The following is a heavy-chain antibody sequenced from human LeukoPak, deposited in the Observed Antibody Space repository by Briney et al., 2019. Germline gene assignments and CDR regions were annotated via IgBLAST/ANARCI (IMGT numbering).Heavy chain of an antibody. V-gene: IGHV3-23*01. J-gene: IGHJ5*02. CDR1: GFTFSSYA. CDR3: AKDRAGLLWFGEMSSWFDP. CDR2: ISGSGGST. D-gene: IGHD3-10*01. Sequence: GGSLRLFCAASGFTFSSYAMSWVRQAPGKGLEWVSAISGSGGSTYYADSVKGRFTISRDNSKNTLYLQMNSLRAEDTAVYYCAKDRAGLLWFGEMSSWFDPWGQGTLVTVSS.